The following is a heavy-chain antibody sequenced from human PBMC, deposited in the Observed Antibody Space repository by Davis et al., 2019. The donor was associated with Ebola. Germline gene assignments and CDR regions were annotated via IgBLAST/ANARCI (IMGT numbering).Heavy chain of an antibody. CDR1: GFTFSNAW. J-gene: IGHJ6*02. CDR3: ARGGIVVVPAAMNPYYYYGMDV. CDR2: ISGSGGST. D-gene: IGHD2-2*01. Sequence: GESLKISCAASGFTFSNAWMNWVRQAPGKGLEWVSGISGSGGSTYYADSVKGRFIISRDNSKNTPYLQMNSLRAEDTAVYYCARGGIVVVPAAMNPYYYYGMDVWGQGTTVTVSS. V-gene: IGHV3-23*01.